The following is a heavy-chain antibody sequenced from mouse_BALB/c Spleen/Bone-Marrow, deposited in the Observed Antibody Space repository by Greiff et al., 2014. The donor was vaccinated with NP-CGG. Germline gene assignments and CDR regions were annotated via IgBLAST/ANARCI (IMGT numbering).Heavy chain of an antibody. D-gene: IGHD1-1*01. J-gene: IGHJ2*01. CDR3: ARNFYGSSYFDY. CDR2: ISTYSGNT. V-gene: IGHV1-67*01. Sequence: VQLQQSGPELVRPGVSVKLSCKGSGYTFTAYAMDWVKQSHAKSLEWIGLISTYSGNTHYNQNFKGKATMTVDKSSSTAYMELARLTSEDSAIYYCARNFYGSSYFDYWGQGTTLIVSS. CDR1: GYTFTAYA.